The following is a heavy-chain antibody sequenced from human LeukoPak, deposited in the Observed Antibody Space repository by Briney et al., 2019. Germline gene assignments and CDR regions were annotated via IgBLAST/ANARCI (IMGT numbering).Heavy chain of an antibody. CDR2: ISWNSGSI. V-gene: IGHV3-9*01. D-gene: IGHD5-24*01. Sequence: GGSLRLSCAASGFTFDDYAMHWVRQAPGKGLEWVSGISWNSGSIGYADSVRGRFTISRDNAKNSLYLQMNSLRAQDTALYYCAKEMATTPCFDYWGQGTLVTVSS. CDR3: AKEMATTPCFDY. CDR1: GFTFDDYA. J-gene: IGHJ4*02.